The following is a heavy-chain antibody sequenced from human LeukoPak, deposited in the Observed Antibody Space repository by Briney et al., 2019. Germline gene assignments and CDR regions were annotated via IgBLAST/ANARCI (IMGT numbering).Heavy chain of an antibody. V-gene: IGHV3-33*08. CDR3: AYSSSSSYFDY. J-gene: IGHJ4*02. D-gene: IGHD6-6*01. CDR2: IWYGGSNK. Sequence: GGSLRLSCAASGFTFSSYGMHWVRQAPGKGLEWVAVIWYGGSNKYYADSVKGRFTISRDNSKNTLYLQMNSLRAEDTAVYYCAYSSSSSYFDYWGQGTLVTVSS. CDR1: GFTFSSYG.